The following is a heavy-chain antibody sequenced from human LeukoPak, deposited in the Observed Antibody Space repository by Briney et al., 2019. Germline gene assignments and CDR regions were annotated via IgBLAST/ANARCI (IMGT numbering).Heavy chain of an antibody. CDR1: GFTFSSYG. CDR3: AKDGIRGVNSKKGMDV. D-gene: IGHD3-10*01. CDR2: ISYDGSNK. J-gene: IGHJ6*04. Sequence: GGSLRLSCAASGFTFSSYGMHWVRQAPGKGLEWVAVISYDGSNKYYADSVKGRFTISRDNSKNTLYLQMNSLRAEDTAVYYCAKDGIRGVNSKKGMDVWGKGTTVTVSS. V-gene: IGHV3-30*18.